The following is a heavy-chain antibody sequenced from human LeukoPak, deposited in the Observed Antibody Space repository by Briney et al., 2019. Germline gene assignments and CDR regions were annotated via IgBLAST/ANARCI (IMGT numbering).Heavy chain of an antibody. J-gene: IGHJ4*02. D-gene: IGHD4/OR15-4a*01. CDR2: IGDSGTPI. V-gene: IGHV3-11*04. CDR1: GFTFSDHY. Sequence: GGSLRLSCAASGFTFSDHYMSWIRQAPGKGLEWVSYIGDSGTPIYYADSVKGRFTVSRDNAKNSLFLQMDSLRAEGTAVYYCARDRRPSVYGGLDNWGQGALVTVSS. CDR3: ARDRRPSVYGGLDN.